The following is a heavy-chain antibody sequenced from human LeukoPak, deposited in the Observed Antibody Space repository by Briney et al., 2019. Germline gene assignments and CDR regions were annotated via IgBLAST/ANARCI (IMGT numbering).Heavy chain of an antibody. CDR2: IWYDGSNK. CDR1: GFTFSSYG. D-gene: IGHD4-23*01. Sequence: PGGSLRLSCAASGFTFSSYGMHWVRQAPGKGLEWVAVIWYDGSNKYYADSVKGRFTISRDNSKNTLYLQMNSLRAEDTAVYYCARFDYGGNLGFDYWAREPWSPSPQ. J-gene: IGHJ4*02. CDR3: ARFDYGGNLGFDY. V-gene: IGHV3-33*01.